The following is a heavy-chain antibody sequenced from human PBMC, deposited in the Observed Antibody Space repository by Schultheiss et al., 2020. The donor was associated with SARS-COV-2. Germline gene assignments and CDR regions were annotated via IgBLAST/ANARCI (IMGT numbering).Heavy chain of an antibody. CDR1: GYSISSGYY. CDR3: AKGGGGYYDYYYGMDV. V-gene: IGHV4-38-2*01. CDR2: IYYSGNT. Sequence: GSLRLSCAVSGYSISSGYYWGWIRQPPGKGLEWIGYIYYSGNTNYNPSLKSRVTISVDTSKNQFSLGLSSVTAADTAVYYCAKGGGGYYDYYYGMDVWGQGTTVTVSS. J-gene: IGHJ6*02. D-gene: IGHD3-3*01.